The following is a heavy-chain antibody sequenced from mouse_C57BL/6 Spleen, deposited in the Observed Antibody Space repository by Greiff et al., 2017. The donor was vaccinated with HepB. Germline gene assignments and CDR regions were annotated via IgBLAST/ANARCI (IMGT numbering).Heavy chain of an antibody. V-gene: IGHV1-52*01. CDR1: GYTFTSYW. D-gene: IGHD1-1*01. CDR2: IDPSDSET. J-gene: IGHJ2*01. CDR3: AKGTITTVVAPFDY. Sequence: QVQLQQPGAELVRPGSSVKLSCKASGYTFTSYWMHWVKQRPIQGLEWIGNIDPSDSETHYNQKFKDKATLTVDKSSSTAYMQLSSLTSEDSAVYYCAKGTITTVVAPFDYWGQGTTLTVSS.